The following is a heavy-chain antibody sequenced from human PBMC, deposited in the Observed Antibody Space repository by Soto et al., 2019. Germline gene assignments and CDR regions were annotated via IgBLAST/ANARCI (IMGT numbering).Heavy chain of an antibody. D-gene: IGHD3-22*01. CDR3: ARCPFDSNDLTNPRYFDI. CDR2: INHSGIT. Sequence: QVQIQQWGAGLLKPAETLSLSCAVYGGSFSDYYWSWIRQSPEKGLERIGEINHSGITNYSPSLKSRVTMSVDTSKNQFSLKLTSVTAADPALYNCARCPFDSNDLTNPRYFDIWGQGTLVTVSS. V-gene: IGHV4-34*01. J-gene: IGHJ4*02. CDR1: GGSFSDYY.